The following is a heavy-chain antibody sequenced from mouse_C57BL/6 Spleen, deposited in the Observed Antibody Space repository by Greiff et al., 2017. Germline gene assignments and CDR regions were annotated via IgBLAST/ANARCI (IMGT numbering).Heavy chain of an antibody. CDR3: ARLGSTTRVKYFDV. CDR2: IDPSDSYT. CDR1: GYTFTSYW. J-gene: IGHJ1*03. Sequence: QVQLQQPGAELVRPGTSVKLSCKASGYTFTSYWMHWVKQRPGQGLEWIGVIDPSDSYTNYNQKFKGKATLTVDTTSSTAYMQLSSLTSEDSAVYYCARLGSTTRVKYFDVWGTGTTVTGST. V-gene: IGHV1-59*01. D-gene: IGHD1-1*01.